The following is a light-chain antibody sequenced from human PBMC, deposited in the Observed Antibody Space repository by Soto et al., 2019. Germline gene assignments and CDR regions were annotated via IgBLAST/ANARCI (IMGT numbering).Light chain of an antibody. CDR2: DTS. Sequence: DIQMTQSPSPLPASVGDRVIITCQASQAISNHLNWYQQKPGRAPKRLFYDTSNLETGVPSRFRGSGGGTDFTFTITSLQPDDFATYFCQQTDKLTLPFGGGTTVDMK. J-gene: IGKJ4*01. V-gene: IGKV1-33*01. CDR1: QAISNH. CDR3: QQTDKLTLP.